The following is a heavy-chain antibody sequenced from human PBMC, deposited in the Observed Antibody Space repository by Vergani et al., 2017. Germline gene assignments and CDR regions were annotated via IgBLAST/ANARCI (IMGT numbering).Heavy chain of an antibody. J-gene: IGHJ6*03. Sequence: EVQLVESGGGLVKPGGSLRLSCAXSGFTFSSYSMNWVRQAPGKGLEWVSSISSSSSYIYYADSVKGRVTISRDNAKNALYLQMNSLRAEDTAVYYCARSTSGSHYYYYYMDVWGKGTTVTVSS. V-gene: IGHV3-21*01. CDR2: ISSSSSYI. CDR1: GFTFSSYS. D-gene: IGHD1-26*01. CDR3: ARSTSGSHYYYYYMDV.